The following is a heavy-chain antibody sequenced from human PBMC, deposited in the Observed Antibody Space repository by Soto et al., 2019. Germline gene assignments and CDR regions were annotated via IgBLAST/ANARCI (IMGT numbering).Heavy chain of an antibody. Sequence: GGSLRLSCAASDFDFSSYGIHWVRQAPGKGLEWVAASSYDGRETFYADSAKGRFTVSKEMSKNTAFLQMNSLKTEDTAVYYCTTDSLLGDNWFDPWGQGTLVTVSS. D-gene: IGHD4-4*01. CDR1: DFDFSSYG. V-gene: IGHV3-30*03. CDR2: SSYDGRET. CDR3: TTDSLLGDNWFDP. J-gene: IGHJ5*02.